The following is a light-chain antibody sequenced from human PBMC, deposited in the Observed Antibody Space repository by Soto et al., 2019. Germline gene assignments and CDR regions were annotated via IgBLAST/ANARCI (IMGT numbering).Light chain of an antibody. V-gene: IGLV1-40*01. CDR2: GNS. Sequence: QSVLTQPPSVSGAPGQRVTISCTGSSSNIGAGYDVHWYQQLPGTAPKLLIYGNSKRPSGVTGRFSGSKSGTSASLAITGLQAEDEADYYCQSYDSSLSGSKVFGGGTKLTVL. CDR3: QSYDSSLSGSKV. J-gene: IGLJ2*01. CDR1: SSNIGAGYD.